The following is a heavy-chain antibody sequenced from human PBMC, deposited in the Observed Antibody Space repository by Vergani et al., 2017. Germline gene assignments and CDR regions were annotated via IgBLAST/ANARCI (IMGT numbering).Heavy chain of an antibody. CDR2: ISAYNGNT. J-gene: IGHJ4*02. D-gene: IGHD1-26*01. V-gene: IGHV1-18*04. CDR3: ARDPQPYSGSY. Sequence: QVQLVQSGAEVKKPGASVKVSCKASGYTFTSYGISWVRQAPGQGLEWMGWISAYNGNTNYAQKLQGRVTMTRNTSISTAYMELSSLRSEDTAVYYCARDPQPYSGSYWGQGTLVTVSS. CDR1: GYTFTSYG.